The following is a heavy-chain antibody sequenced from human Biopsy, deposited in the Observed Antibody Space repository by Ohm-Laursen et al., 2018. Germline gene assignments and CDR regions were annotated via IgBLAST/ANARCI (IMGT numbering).Heavy chain of an antibody. CDR1: GFNFSAYG. CDR2: TWDDGSHQ. Sequence: SLRLSCSASGFNFSAYGMHWVRQAPDKGLEWVALTWDDGSHQYYADSVKGRCTISRDNSKNSLYLHINTLRVEDTAVYYCVTDRLDDITKVRGIMTDWGQGTLVIVSS. CDR3: VTDRLDDITKVRGIMTD. D-gene: IGHD3-10*01. V-gene: IGHV3-33*01. J-gene: IGHJ4*02.